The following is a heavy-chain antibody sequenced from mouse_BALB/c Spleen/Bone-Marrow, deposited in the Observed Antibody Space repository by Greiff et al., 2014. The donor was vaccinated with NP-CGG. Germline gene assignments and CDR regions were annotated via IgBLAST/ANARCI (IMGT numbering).Heavy chain of an antibody. J-gene: IGHJ4*01. CDR2: ISGGSSTI. Sequence: EVQVVESGGGLVQPGGSRKLSCAASGFTFSSFGMHWVRQAPEKGLEWVAYISGGSSTIYYADTAKGRFTISRDNPKNTLFLQMTSLRSEDTAMYYCARGVYGYVKYAMDYWGQGTSVTVSS. CDR3: ARGVYGYVKYAMDY. D-gene: IGHD1-2*01. CDR1: GFTFSSFG. V-gene: IGHV5-17*02.